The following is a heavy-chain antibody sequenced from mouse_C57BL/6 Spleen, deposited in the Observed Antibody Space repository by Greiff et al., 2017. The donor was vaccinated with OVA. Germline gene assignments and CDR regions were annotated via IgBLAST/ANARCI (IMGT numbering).Heavy chain of an antibody. J-gene: IGHJ2*01. D-gene: IGHD2-4*01. Sequence: EVHLVESGPGLVKPSQSLSLTCSVTGYSITSGYYWNWIRQFPGNKLEWMGYISYDGSNNYNPSLKNRISITRDTSKNQFFLKLNSVTTEDTATYYCARGYDYDAFTYFDYWGQGTTLTVSS. CDR1: GYSITSGYY. CDR2: ISYDGSN. V-gene: IGHV3-6*01. CDR3: ARGYDYDAFTYFDY.